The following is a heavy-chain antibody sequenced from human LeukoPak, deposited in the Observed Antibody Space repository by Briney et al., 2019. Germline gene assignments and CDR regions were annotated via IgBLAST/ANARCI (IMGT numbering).Heavy chain of an antibody. CDR3: ARAWGSSDFDY. CDR2: MNPNSGNT. J-gene: IGHJ4*02. D-gene: IGHD6-13*01. CDR1: GYTFTNYG. V-gene: IGHV1-8*02. Sequence: ASVKVSCKAPGYTFTNYGISWVRQAPGQGLEWMGWMNPNSGNTGYAQKFQGRVTMTRNTSISTAYMELSSLRSEDTAVYYCARAWGSSDFDYWGQGTLVTVSS.